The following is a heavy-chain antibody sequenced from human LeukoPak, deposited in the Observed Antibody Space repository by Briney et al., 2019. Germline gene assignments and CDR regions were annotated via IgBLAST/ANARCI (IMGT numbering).Heavy chain of an antibody. Sequence: SETLSLTCAVYGGSFSGYYWSWIRQPPGKGLEWIGEINYSRSTNYNPSLKSRVTISVDKSKNQFSLRLISVTAADTAVYYCARAGFGMAPLRGTPFDYWGQGTLVTVSS. D-gene: IGHD3-10*01. CDR1: GGSFSGYY. V-gene: IGHV4-34*01. CDR2: INYSRST. J-gene: IGHJ4*02. CDR3: ARAGFGMAPLRGTPFDY.